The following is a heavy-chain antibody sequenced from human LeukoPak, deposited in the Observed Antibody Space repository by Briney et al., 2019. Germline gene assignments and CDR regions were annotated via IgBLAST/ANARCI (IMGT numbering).Heavy chain of an antibody. CDR3: AKDSIQEWLVYYFDY. Sequence: GGSLRLSCAASGFTFSTFAMSWVRQAPGKGLEWVSAISGSGGSTFSADSVQGRFTISRDNSKNTLYLQMNSLRAEDTAIYYCAKDSIQEWLVYYFDYWGQGTLVTVSS. J-gene: IGHJ4*02. V-gene: IGHV3-23*01. CDR1: GFTFSTFA. CDR2: ISGSGGST. D-gene: IGHD3-3*01.